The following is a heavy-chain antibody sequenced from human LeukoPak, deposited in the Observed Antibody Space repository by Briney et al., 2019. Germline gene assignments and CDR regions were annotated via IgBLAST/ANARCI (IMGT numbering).Heavy chain of an antibody. CDR3: AREGVMITFGGAIASS. CDR2: INPNSGGT. V-gene: IGHV1-2*02. Sequence: ASVKVSCKASGYTFTGYYMHWVRQAPGQGLEWMGWINPNSGGTNYAQKLQGRVTMTRDTSISTAYMELSRLRSDDTAVYYCAREGVMITFGGAIASSWGQGTLVTVSS. J-gene: IGHJ5*02. D-gene: IGHD3-16*01. CDR1: GYTFTGYY.